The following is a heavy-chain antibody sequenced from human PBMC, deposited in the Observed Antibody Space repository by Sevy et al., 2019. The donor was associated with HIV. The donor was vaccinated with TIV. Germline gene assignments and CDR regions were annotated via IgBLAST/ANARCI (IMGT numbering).Heavy chain of an antibody. D-gene: IGHD6-19*01. CDR1: GGSFSGYY. Sequence: SETLSLTCAVYGGSFSGYYWNWIRQPPGKGLEWIGEINHRGSTNYNPSLKSRVTISVDTSKNQFSLKLSSVTAADTAVYYCARYRVAGNFDYWGQGTLVTVSS. CDR3: ARYRVAGNFDY. J-gene: IGHJ4*02. CDR2: INHRGST. V-gene: IGHV4-34*01.